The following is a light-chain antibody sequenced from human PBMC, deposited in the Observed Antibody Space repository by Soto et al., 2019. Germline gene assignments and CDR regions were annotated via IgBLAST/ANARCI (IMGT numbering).Light chain of an antibody. J-gene: IGKJ2*01. CDR2: GAS. V-gene: IGKV1-6*01. CDR3: LQDYNDPYT. Sequence: AIQMTQSPSSLSASVGDRVTITCRASQGIRSDLGWYQQKPGKAPKFLIYGASSLQSSVPSRFSGSGSCTDFTLTISSLQPEEFATYYCLQDYNDPYTFGQGTKLEVK. CDR1: QGIRSD.